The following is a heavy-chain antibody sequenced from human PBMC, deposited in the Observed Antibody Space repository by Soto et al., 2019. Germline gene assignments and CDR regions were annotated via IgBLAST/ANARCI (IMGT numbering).Heavy chain of an antibody. Sequence: PSQTLSLTCAISGDSVSSNSAAWNWIRQSPSRGLEWLGRTYYRSKWHNDYAVSVKSRITINPDTSKNQFSLQLNSVTPEDTAVYYCAKGIAVAGYYYYGMDVWGQGTTVTVSS. D-gene: IGHD6-19*01. CDR3: AKGIAVAGYYYYGMDV. J-gene: IGHJ6*02. CDR1: GDSVSSNSAA. CDR2: TYYRSKWHN. V-gene: IGHV6-1*01.